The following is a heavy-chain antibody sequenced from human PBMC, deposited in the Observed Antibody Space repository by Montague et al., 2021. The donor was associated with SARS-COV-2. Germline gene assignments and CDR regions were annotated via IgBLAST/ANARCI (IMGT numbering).Heavy chain of an antibody. CDR3: ARVVRYYDFWSGYTEYYYYGRDV. J-gene: IGHJ6*02. CDR2: IYDSGST. CDR1: GGSISSSNYY. D-gene: IGHD3-3*01. V-gene: IGHV4-39*07. Sequence: SETLSLTCTVSGGSISSSNYYWDWIRQPPGKGLEWIGSIYDSGSTYYNPSLKSRVTISVDTSKNQFSLKLSSVTAADTAVYYCARVVRYYDFWSGYTEYYYYGRDVWGQGTTVTVSS.